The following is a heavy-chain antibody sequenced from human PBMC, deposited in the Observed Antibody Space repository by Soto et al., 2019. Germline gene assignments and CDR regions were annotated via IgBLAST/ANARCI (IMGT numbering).Heavy chain of an antibody. D-gene: IGHD4-17*01. CDR2: VHYSGST. V-gene: IGHV4-39*01. J-gene: IGHJ4*02. CDR3: ASFSGATYGDYGGGINY. CDR1: VGSISGSSYY. Sequence: SETLSLTCTVSVGSISGSSYYWGWILQPPGKGLECIGSVHYSGSTDYNPSLKSRVTISVDTSKNQFSLKLTSVTAADTAVYFCASFSGATYGDYGGGINYWGQGTLVTVSS.